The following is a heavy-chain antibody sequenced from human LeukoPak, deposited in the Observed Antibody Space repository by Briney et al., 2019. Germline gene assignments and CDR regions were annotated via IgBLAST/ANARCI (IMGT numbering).Heavy chain of an antibody. D-gene: IGHD3-10*01. CDR2: INPSGGST. J-gene: IGHJ1*01. V-gene: IGHV1-46*01. CDR1: GCTFTSYY. CDR3: ARGPYGSGSYSSEYFQN. Sequence: ASVKVSCKASGCTFTSYYMHWVRQAPGQGLEWMGIINPSGGSTSYAQKFQGRVTMTRDTSTSTVYMELSSLRSEDTAVYYCARGPYGSGSYSSEYFQNWGQGTLVTVSS.